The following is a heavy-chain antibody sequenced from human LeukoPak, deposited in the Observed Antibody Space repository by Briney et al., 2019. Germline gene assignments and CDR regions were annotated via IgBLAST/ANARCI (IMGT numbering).Heavy chain of an antibody. CDR1: GASVSSSSYY. CDR2: IYYSGST. J-gene: IGHJ4*02. Sequence: SETLSLTCSVSGASVSSSSYYWSCIRQPQGKGMEWIGYIYYSGSTNYNPSLKSRVTISLDTSKNQFSLRLSSVTAADTAVYYCASRHGNSGSSNCWGQGTLVTVSS. CDR3: ASRHGNSGSSNC. V-gene: IGHV4-61*01. D-gene: IGHD3-10*01.